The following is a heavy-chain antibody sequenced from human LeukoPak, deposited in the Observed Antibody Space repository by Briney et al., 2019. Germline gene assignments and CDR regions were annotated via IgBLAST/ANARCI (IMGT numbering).Heavy chain of an antibody. CDR2: INSDGSST. CDR3: ASRALSGTYYVYYFDY. J-gene: IGHJ4*02. Sequence: GGSLRLPCAASGFTFSTYWMHWVRQAPGKGLVWVSRINSDGSSTSYADSVKGRFTISRDNAKNTLYLQMNSLRAEDTAVYYCASRALSGTYYVYYFDYWGQGTLVTVSS. D-gene: IGHD1-26*01. V-gene: IGHV3-74*01. CDR1: GFTFSTYW.